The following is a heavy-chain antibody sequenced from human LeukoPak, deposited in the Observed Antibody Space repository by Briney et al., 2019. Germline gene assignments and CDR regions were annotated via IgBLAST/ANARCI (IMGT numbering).Heavy chain of an antibody. V-gene: IGHV4-61*08. CDR2: IYYSGST. J-gene: IGHJ4*02. CDR3: ARGRYYDFWGGPNYFDY. CDR1: GGSISSGDYY. D-gene: IGHD3-3*01. Sequence: SETLSLTCTVSGGSISSGDYYWSWIRQPPGKGLEWIGYIYYSGSTYYDPSLKSRVTISVDTSKNQFSLKLSSVTAADTAVYYCARGRYYDFWGGPNYFDYWGQGTLVTVSS.